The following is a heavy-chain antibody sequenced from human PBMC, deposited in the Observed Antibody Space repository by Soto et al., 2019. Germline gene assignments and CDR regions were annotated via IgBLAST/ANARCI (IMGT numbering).Heavy chain of an antibody. V-gene: IGHV4-34*01. CDR2: INHSGST. Sequence: QVQLQQWGAGLLKPSETLSLTCAVYGGSFSGYYWSWIRQPPGKGLEWFGEINHSGSTNYNPSLKSRVTIAVATSKNQFSLTLSSVTAADTAVYYCARGLRSSRSVFYFDPWGKGTLVTVSS. D-gene: IGHD6-6*01. J-gene: IGHJ5*02. CDR3: ARGLRSSRSVFYFDP. CDR1: GGSFSGYY.